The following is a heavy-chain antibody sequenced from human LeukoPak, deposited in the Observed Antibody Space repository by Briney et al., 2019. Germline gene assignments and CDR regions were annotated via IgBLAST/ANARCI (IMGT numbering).Heavy chain of an antibody. CDR3: ARGKIGYCSGGSCYNYYYGMDV. CDR2: ISSSSSTI. J-gene: IGHJ6*02. CDR1: GFTFSSYS. Sequence: PGGSLRLSCAASGFTFSSYSMNWVRQAPGKGLEWVSYISSSSSTIYYADSVKGRFTISRDNAKNSLYLQMNSLRDEDTAVYYCARGKIGYCSGGSCYNYYYGMDVWGQGTTVTVSS. D-gene: IGHD2-15*01. V-gene: IGHV3-48*02.